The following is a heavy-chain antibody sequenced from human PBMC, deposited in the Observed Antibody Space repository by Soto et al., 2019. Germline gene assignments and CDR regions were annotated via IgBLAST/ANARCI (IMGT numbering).Heavy chain of an antibody. CDR1: GFTFSTYW. D-gene: IGHD2-15*01. J-gene: IGHJ4*02. Sequence: EVQLVESGGGLVQPGGSLRLSCAASGFTFSTYWMHWVRQAPGKGLERVANIKHDGSVKYYVDSVKGRFTISRDNAQNSLYLQMNSLRAEDTAVYFCGRAIRAGAALWGQGTLVTVSS. CDR2: IKHDGSVK. V-gene: IGHV3-7*01. CDR3: GRAIRAGAAL.